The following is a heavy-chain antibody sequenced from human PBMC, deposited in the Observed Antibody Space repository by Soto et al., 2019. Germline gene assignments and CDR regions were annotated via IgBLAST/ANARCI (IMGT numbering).Heavy chain of an antibody. CDR2: MSPDGTTI. D-gene: IGHD3-9*01. CDR1: AFTFSDFA. V-gene: IGHV3-30-3*01. J-gene: IGHJ6*02. Sequence: QVQLLESGGGVVQPGRSLRLSCAASAFTFSDFAMHWVRQAPGKGLEWMAVMSPDGTTIYYAGSVKGRFTISRDNFKSTLYLQMNSLRPDDTAVYYCARAGFHFGLDVWGLGTTVTVS. CDR3: ARAGFHFGLDV.